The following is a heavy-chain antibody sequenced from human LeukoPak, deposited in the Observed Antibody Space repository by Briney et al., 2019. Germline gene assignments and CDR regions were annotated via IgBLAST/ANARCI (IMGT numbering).Heavy chain of an antibody. Sequence: SETLSLTCAVYGGSFSGYYWSWIRQPPGKGLEWIGEINHSGSTNYNPSLKSRVTISVDTSKNQFSLKLSSVTAADTAVYYCARLPYVMDAFDIWGQGTMVTVSS. V-gene: IGHV4-34*01. D-gene: IGHD3-16*01. CDR2: INHSGST. CDR1: GGSFSGYY. J-gene: IGHJ3*02. CDR3: ARLPYVMDAFDI.